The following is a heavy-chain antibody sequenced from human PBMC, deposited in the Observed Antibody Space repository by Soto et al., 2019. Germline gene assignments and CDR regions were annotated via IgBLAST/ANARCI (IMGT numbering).Heavy chain of an antibody. CDR3: ARVLGARGFDY. Sequence: QVQLQQWGAGLLKPSETLSLTCAVYGGSFSGYYWSWIRQPPGKGLEWIGDINHSGRTNYNPSLKSRVTISVDTSKNQYSLKLSSVTAADTAVYYCARVLGARGFDYWGQGTLVTVSS. D-gene: IGHD1-26*01. CDR2: INHSGRT. J-gene: IGHJ4*02. V-gene: IGHV4-34*01. CDR1: GGSFSGYY.